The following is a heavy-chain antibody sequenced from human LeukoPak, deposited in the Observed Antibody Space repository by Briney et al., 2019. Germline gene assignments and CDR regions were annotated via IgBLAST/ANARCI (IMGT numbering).Heavy chain of an antibody. CDR1: GFTFSNYG. Sequence: GGSLTLSCAASGFTFSNYGMHWVRQAPGKELERVAIIWHDGSDKYYADSVKGRFTISRDNSKNTLYLQMNSLRAEDTAVYFCTRQSENFSLDSWGRGTLVTVSS. CDR3: TRQSENFSLDS. J-gene: IGHJ4*02. D-gene: IGHD3-3*01. V-gene: IGHV3-33*01. CDR2: IWHDGSDK.